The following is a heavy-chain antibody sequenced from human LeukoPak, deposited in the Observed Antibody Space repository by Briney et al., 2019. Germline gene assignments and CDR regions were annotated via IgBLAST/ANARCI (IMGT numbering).Heavy chain of an antibody. J-gene: IGHJ5*02. CDR2: ISAYNGNT. D-gene: IGHD3-10*01. Sequence: ASVKVSCKASGYTFTSYGISWVRQAPGQGLEWMGWISAYNGNTNYAQKLQGRVTMTTDTSTSTAYMEPRSLRSDDTAVYYCARDVGGSGSYYNLNWFDPWGQGTLVTVSS. CDR1: GYTFTSYG. CDR3: ARDVGGSGSYYNLNWFDP. V-gene: IGHV1-18*01.